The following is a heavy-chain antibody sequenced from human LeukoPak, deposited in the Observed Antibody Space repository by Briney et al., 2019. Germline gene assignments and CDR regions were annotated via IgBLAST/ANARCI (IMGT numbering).Heavy chain of an antibody. D-gene: IGHD3-10*01. CDR1: GGSISSYY. CDR3: ATTIDYGSGSYFFDY. Sequence: SETLSLTCTVSGGSISSYYWSWIRQPPGKGLEWIGYIYYSGSTNHNPSLKSRVTISVDTSKNQFSLKLSSVTAADTAVYYCATTIDYGSGSYFFDYWGQGTLVTVSS. J-gene: IGHJ4*02. CDR2: IYYSGST. V-gene: IGHV4-59*01.